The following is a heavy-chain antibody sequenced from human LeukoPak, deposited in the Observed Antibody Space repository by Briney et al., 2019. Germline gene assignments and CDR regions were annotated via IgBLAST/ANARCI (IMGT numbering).Heavy chain of an antibody. CDR1: GGTFSSYA. Sequence: SVKVSCKASGGTFSSYAISWVRQAPGQGLEWMGGIIPIFGTANYAQKFQGRVTITADESTSTAYMELSSLRSEDTAVYYCARETLGGRGYYYYAMDVWGQGTTVTVS. V-gene: IGHV1-69*13. D-gene: IGHD4-23*01. J-gene: IGHJ6*02. CDR2: IIPIFGTA. CDR3: ARETLGGRGYYYYAMDV.